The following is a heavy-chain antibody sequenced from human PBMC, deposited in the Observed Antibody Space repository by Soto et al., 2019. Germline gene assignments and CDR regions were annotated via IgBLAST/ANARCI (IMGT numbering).Heavy chain of an antibody. J-gene: IGHJ3*02. CDR1: IGSITRSDYY. CDR3: ARCDYVWGSYPQGGDAFDI. D-gene: IGHD3-16*02. Sequence: PSETRSLTCTVSIGSITRSDYYWSWIRQPPGKGLEWIGYIYYSGSAYYNPSLKSRVFISVDTSKNQFSLKLSSVTAADTAVYYCARCDYVWGSYPQGGDAFDIWGQGTMVTVSS. CDR2: IYYSGSA. V-gene: IGHV4-30-4*01.